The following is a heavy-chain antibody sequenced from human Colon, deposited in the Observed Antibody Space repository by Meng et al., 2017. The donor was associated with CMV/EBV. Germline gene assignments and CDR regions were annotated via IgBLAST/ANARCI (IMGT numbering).Heavy chain of an antibody. CDR1: GFTVSSNY. V-gene: IGHV3-53*01. Sequence: GESLKISCAASGFTVSSNYMNWVRQAPGKGLEWVSVIYSGGGTYYADSVKGRFTISRDNSKNTLYLQMNNLRAEDTAVYYCARGLISTIFGAVSRGGMDVWGQGTTVTVSS. CDR2: IYSGGGT. CDR3: ARGLISTIFGAVSRGGMDV. J-gene: IGHJ6*02. D-gene: IGHD3-3*01.